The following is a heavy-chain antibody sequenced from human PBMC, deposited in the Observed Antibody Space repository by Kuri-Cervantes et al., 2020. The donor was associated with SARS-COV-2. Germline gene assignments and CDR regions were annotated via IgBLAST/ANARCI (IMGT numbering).Heavy chain of an antibody. CDR2: INHSGST. V-gene: IGHV4-34*01. Sequence: SQTLSLTCAVYGGSFSGYYWSWIRQPPGKGLEWIGEINHSGSTNYNPSLKSRVTISVDTSKNQLSLRLSSVTAADTAVYYCARGSYDFWSGYYYYYGMDVWGQGTTVTSP. D-gene: IGHD3-3*01. J-gene: IGHJ6*02. CDR3: ARGSYDFWSGYYYYYGMDV. CDR1: GGSFSGYY.